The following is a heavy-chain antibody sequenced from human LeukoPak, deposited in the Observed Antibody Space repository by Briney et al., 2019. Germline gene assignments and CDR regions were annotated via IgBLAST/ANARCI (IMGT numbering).Heavy chain of an antibody. CDR3: ARQEGYDFWSGYFDY. CDR1: GYSFTSYW. J-gene: IGHJ4*02. Sequence: GESLKISCKSSGYSFTSYWTGWVRQMPGKGLEWMGIIYPGDSDTRYSPSFQGQVTISADKSISTAYLQWSSLKASDTAMYYCARQEGYDFWSGYFDYWGQGTLVTVSS. CDR2: IYPGDSDT. V-gene: IGHV5-51*01. D-gene: IGHD3-3*01.